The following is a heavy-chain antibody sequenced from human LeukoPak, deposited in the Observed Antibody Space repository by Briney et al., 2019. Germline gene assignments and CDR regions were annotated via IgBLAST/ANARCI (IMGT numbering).Heavy chain of an antibody. J-gene: IGHJ4*02. Sequence: GGSLRLSCAASGFTFSSYWMSWVRQAPGKGLEWVANIKQDGSEKYYVGSVKGRFTISRDNAKNSLYLQMNSLRAEDTAVYYCARDRGVRGVITDYWGQGTLVTVSS. CDR1: GFTFSSYW. D-gene: IGHD3-10*01. CDR2: IKQDGSEK. CDR3: ARDRGVRGVITDY. V-gene: IGHV3-7*01.